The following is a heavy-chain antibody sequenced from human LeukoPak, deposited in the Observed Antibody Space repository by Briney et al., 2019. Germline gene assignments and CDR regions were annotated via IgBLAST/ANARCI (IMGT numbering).Heavy chain of an antibody. CDR2: ISSSGGST. V-gene: IGHV3-23*01. CDR1: GFTFSSYG. D-gene: IGHD2-2*01. Sequence: GSLRLSCAASGFTFSSYGMSWVRQAPGKGLEWVSTISSSGGSTYYADSVKGRFTISRDNSKNTLYLQMNSLRAEDTAVYYCARRYCTSTSCSYFDYWGQGTLVTVSS. CDR3: ARRYCTSTSCSYFDY. J-gene: IGHJ4*02.